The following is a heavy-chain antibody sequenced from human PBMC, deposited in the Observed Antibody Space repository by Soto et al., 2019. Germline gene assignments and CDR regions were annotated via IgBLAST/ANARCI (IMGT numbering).Heavy chain of an antibody. J-gene: IGHJ6*02. D-gene: IGHD6-19*01. CDR3: AREVAGTHGLYYYYYYGMDV. Sequence: GGSLRLSCAASGFTFSSYWMSWFRQAPGKGLEWVANIKQDGSEKYYVDSVKGRFTISRDNAKNSLYLQMNSLRAEDTAVYYCAREVAGTHGLYYYYYYGMDVWGQGTTVTVS. V-gene: IGHV3-7*01. CDR1: GFTFSSYW. CDR2: IKQDGSEK.